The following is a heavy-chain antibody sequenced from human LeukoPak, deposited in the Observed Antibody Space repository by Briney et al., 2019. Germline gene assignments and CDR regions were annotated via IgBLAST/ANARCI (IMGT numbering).Heavy chain of an antibody. CDR3: ARDSSGGHNLKNWFDP. CDR1: GGSISSYY. J-gene: IGHJ5*02. V-gene: IGHV4-34*01. CDR2: INHSGST. Sequence: SETLSLTCTVSGGSISSYYWSWIRQPPGKGLEWIGEINHSGSTNYNPSLKSRVTISVDTSKNQFSLKLSSVTAADTAVYYCARDSSGGHNLKNWFDPWGQGTLVTVSS. D-gene: IGHD6-19*01.